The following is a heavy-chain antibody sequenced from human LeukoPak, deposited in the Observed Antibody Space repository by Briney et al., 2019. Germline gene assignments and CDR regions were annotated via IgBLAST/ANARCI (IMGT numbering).Heavy chain of an antibody. V-gene: IGHV3-7*01. Sequence: GGSLRLSCVASGFILTDHWMSWVRQAPGKGLDWVANIKEDESAKFYADSVRGRFTISRDNAKNSVYLEMNNLRVEDTAVYYCARAVDVADCWGRGTLVTVSS. D-gene: IGHD3-16*01. CDR3: ARAVDVADC. CDR2: IKEDESAK. CDR1: GFILTDHW. J-gene: IGHJ4*02.